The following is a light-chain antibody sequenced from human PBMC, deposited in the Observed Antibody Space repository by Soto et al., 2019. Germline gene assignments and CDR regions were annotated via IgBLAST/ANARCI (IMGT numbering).Light chain of an antibody. CDR2: AAS. J-gene: IGKJ1*01. V-gene: IGKV1-6*01. CDR3: LHDYNYPQT. Sequence: AIQMTQSPSSLSASVGDRVTITCRASQAIRNDLGWYQQKPGKAPKLLIYAASSLQSGVPSRFSGSGSGTDFTLTISSLQPEDFATYYCLHDYNYPQTFGQGTKVEIK. CDR1: QAIRND.